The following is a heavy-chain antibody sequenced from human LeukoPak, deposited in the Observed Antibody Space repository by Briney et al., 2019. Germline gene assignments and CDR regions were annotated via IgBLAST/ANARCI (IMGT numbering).Heavy chain of an antibody. CDR1: GFTFNTYS. V-gene: IGHV3-21*04. CDR2: INSGSTYK. Sequence: GGSLRLSCAASGFTFNTYSMNWVRQAPGKGLEWVSSINSGSTYKYYADSVKGRFTVSRDNAKDSLYLQMNSLRAEDTAVYYCARGPYPDYWGQGTLVTVSS. CDR3: ARGPYPDY. J-gene: IGHJ4*02.